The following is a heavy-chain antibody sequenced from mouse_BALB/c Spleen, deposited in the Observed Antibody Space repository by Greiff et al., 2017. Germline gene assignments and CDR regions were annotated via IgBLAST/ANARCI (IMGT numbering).Heavy chain of an antibody. CDR2: INPSTGYT. J-gene: IGHJ3*01. D-gene: IGHD1-1*01. Sequence: QVQLKESGAELAKPGASVKMSCKASGYTFTSYWMHWVKQRPGQGLEWIGYINPSTGYTEYNQKFKDKATLTADKSSSTAYMQLSSLTSEYSAVYYCARRGDYGSSSLFAYWGQGTLVTVSA. CDR1: GYTFTSYW. V-gene: IGHV1-7*01. CDR3: ARRGDYGSSSLFAY.